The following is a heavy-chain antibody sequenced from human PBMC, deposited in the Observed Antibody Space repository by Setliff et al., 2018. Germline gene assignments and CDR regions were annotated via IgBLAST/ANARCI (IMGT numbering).Heavy chain of an antibody. CDR3: ARQMSSPGMARARGFNWFDP. V-gene: IGHV4-38-2*01. D-gene: IGHD3-10*01. CDR2: IHHSGKA. Sequence: SETLSLTCAVSGFSISSGYYWGWIRQPPGKGLEWIVNIHHSGKAYYNPSLKGRVTMSVDTSKNVFSLKLRSVTAADTSVYYCARQMSSPGMARARGFNWFDPWGQGTLVTVSS. CDR1: GFSISSGYY. J-gene: IGHJ5*02.